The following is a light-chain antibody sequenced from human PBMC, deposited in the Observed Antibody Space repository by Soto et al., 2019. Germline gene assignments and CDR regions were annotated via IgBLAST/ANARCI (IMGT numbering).Light chain of an antibody. V-gene: IGKV3-20*01. CDR1: QSLSNY. CDR2: DAS. J-gene: IGKJ5*01. CDR3: QQYGSSPYT. Sequence: EIVLTQSPATLSLSPGDRATLCCRASQSLSNYLAWYQQKPGQAPRLLIYDASNRATGIPDRFSGTGSGTDFTLTISRLEPEDFAVYYCQQYGSSPYTFGLGTRLEIK.